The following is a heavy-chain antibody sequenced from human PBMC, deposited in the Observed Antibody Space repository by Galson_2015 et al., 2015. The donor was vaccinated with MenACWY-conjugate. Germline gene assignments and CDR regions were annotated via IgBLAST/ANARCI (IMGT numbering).Heavy chain of an antibody. J-gene: IGHJ5*02. Sequence: ETLSLTCTVSSGSVSNSYWSWIRQPPGKGLEWIASIYYSGTTNYNPSLKSQVTISVDTSKNQFSLKLTSVTAADTVMYYCAKGGGIAASGHNWFDPWGQGTLVIVSS. D-gene: IGHD6-25*01. CDR1: SGSVSNSY. V-gene: IGHV4-59*02. CDR2: IYYSGTT. CDR3: AKGGGIAASGHNWFDP.